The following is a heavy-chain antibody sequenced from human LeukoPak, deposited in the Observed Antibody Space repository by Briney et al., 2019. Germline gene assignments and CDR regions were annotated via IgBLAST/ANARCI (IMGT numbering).Heavy chain of an antibody. D-gene: IGHD4-17*01. Sequence: SETLSLTCTVSGGSISSYYWSWIRQPAGKGLEWIGRIYTSGSTNYNPSLKSRVTMSVDTSKNQFSLKLSSVTAADTAVYYCARLSPFFGPLTTVTYFDYWGQGTLVTVSS. CDR2: IYTSGST. V-gene: IGHV4-4*07. CDR3: ARLSPFFGPLTTVTYFDY. CDR1: GGSISSYY. J-gene: IGHJ4*02.